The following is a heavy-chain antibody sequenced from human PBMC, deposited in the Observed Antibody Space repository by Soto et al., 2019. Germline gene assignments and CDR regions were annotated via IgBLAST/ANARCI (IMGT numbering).Heavy chain of an antibody. D-gene: IGHD6-19*01. CDR2: FDPEDGET. V-gene: IGHV1-24*01. CDR1: GYTLTELS. CDR3: ATPPLSSGWYSYYGMDV. Sequence: GASVKVSCKVSGYTLTELSMHWVRQAPGKGLEWMGGFDPEDGETIYAQKFQGRVTMTEDTSTDTAYMELSSLRSEDTAVYYCATPPLSSGWYSYYGMDVWGRGTTVTVSS. J-gene: IGHJ6*02.